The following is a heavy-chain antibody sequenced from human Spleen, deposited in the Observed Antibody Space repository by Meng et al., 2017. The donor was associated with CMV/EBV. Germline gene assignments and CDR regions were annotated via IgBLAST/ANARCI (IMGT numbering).Heavy chain of an antibody. D-gene: IGHD4-11*01. Sequence: SLKISCAASGFTFDDHAMHWGRPAQGKGLEWVSGISWNSANIGYADSLKGRFTISRDNAKNSLYLQISSLRAEDTALYYCAKGARVYSNYVDHWGLGTLVTVSS. CDR3: AKGARVYSNYVDH. CDR1: GFTFDDHA. CDR2: ISWNSANI. V-gene: IGHV3-9*01. J-gene: IGHJ4*02.